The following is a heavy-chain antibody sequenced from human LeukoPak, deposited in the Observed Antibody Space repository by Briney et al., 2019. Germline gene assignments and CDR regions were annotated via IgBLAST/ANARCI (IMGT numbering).Heavy chain of an antibody. CDR1: GGTFSSYA. D-gene: IGHD2-15*01. CDR2: IIPIFGTA. V-gene: IGHV1-69*13. CDR3: ARDRRPYCSGGSCYETH. Sequence: ASVKVSCKASGGTFSSYAISWVRQAPGQGLEWMGGIIPIFGTANYAQKFQGRVTITADESTSTAYMELSSLRSEDTAVYYRARDRRPYCSGGSCYETHWGQGTLVTVSS. J-gene: IGHJ4*02.